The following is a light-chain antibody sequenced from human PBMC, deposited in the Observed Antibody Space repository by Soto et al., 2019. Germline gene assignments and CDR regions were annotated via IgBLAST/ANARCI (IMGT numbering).Light chain of an antibody. CDR2: DAS. Sequence: EVVLTQSPATLSLSPGETATLSCRASQSVSSYLAWYQQKPGQAPRLLIYDASKTATGIPARFSGSGSGTDFTLTISSLAPEDFAVYYCQQRSGWPPSLTFGGGTKVAIK. V-gene: IGKV3-11*01. J-gene: IGKJ4*01. CDR1: QSVSSY. CDR3: QQRSGWPPSLT.